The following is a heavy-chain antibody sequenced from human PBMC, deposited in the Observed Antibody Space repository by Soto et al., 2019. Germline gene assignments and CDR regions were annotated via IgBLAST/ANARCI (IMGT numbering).Heavy chain of an antibody. Sequence: QITLRESGPPLVKPTQTRTLTCSFSGFSLSSTAVGVNWIRQPPGKAPEWLALIYWDDDNHYSPSLKSRLTITKDTSKNQVVLTMTNMDPVDTATYYCAHGRGWLSDYWGQGTLVTVSS. CDR2: IYWDDDN. CDR3: AHGRGWLSDY. D-gene: IGHD6-19*01. CDR1: GFSLSSTAVG. J-gene: IGHJ4*02. V-gene: IGHV2-5*02.